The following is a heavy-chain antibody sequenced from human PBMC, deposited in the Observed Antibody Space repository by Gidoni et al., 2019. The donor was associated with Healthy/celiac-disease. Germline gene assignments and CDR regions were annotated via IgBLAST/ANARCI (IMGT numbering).Heavy chain of an antibody. D-gene: IGHD3-3*01. CDR2: INAGNGNT. J-gene: IGHJ5*02. V-gene: IGHV1-3*01. CDR1: GYTFTSYA. CDR3: ARVVDFWSGYLWFDP. Sequence: QVQLVQSGAEVKKPGASVKVSCQASGYTFTSYAMHWVRQAPGQRLEWMGWINAGNGNTKYSQKFQGRVTITRDTSASTAYMELSSLRSEDTAVYYCARVVDFWSGYLWFDPWGQGTLVTVSS.